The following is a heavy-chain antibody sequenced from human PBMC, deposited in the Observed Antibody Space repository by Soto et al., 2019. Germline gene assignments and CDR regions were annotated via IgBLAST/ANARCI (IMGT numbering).Heavy chain of an antibody. J-gene: IGHJ6*02. CDR3: ARLSGYYGSGTGRYYYYGMDV. V-gene: IGHV5-51*01. Sequence: PGESLKISCKGPGYSFTSYWIGWVRQMPGKGLEWMGIIYPGDSDTRYSPSFQGQVTISADKSISTAYLQWSSLKASDTAMYYCARLSGYYGSGTGRYYYYGMDVWGQGTTVTVSS. CDR2: IYPGDSDT. D-gene: IGHD3-10*01. CDR1: GYSFTSYW.